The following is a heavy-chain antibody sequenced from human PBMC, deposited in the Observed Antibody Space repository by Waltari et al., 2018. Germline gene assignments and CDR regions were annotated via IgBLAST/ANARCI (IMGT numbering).Heavy chain of an antibody. D-gene: IGHD1-1*01. CDR3: AKDRGKDPQRGFTFDM. CDR2: ISWNGDSS. Sequence: EVQLVQSGGVVVQPGGSLRLSCAASGFTFDDYAMHWVRHAPGKGQEWVSFISWNGDSSYYTDSLKGRFIIARDNSKNSLYLQMSSLGAEDTAVYSCAKDRGKDPQRGFTFDMLGQGTMVTVAS. V-gene: IGHV3-43D*04. CDR1: GFTFDDYA. J-gene: IGHJ3*02.